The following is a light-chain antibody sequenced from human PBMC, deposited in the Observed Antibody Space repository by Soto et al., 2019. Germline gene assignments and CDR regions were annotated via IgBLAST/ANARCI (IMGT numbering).Light chain of an antibody. V-gene: IGKV1-39*01. Sequence: DIQMTQSPSSLSASVGDRVTITCRVSQSITSYLNWYQTKTGKAPKLLIYAASSLQSGVPSRFSGSGSGTDFTLTISSLQPEDFATYYCQQSYSTPYTFGQGTKLEI. CDR1: QSITSY. CDR3: QQSYSTPYT. J-gene: IGKJ2*01. CDR2: AAS.